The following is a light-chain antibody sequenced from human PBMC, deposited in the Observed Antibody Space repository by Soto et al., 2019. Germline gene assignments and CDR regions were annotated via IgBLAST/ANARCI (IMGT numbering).Light chain of an antibody. J-gene: IGLJ2*01. CDR2: EVS. CDR3: SSYTSRNTRV. V-gene: IGLV2-14*01. CDR1: SSDVGGYNS. Sequence: QSALTQPASVSGSPGQSITISCTGTSSDVGGYNSVSWYQQHPGKAPKLMIYEVSNRPSGVSNRFSGSKSGNTASLTISGLQAEDEGDYYCSSYTSRNTRVFGGGTKLTVL.